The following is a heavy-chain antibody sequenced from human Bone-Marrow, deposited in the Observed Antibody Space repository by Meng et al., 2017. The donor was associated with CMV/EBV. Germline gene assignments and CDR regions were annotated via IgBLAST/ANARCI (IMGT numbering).Heavy chain of an antibody. CDR3: ARVLPPGNWFDP. V-gene: IGHV4-39*07. CDR1: GGSISSSSYY. CDR2: IYYSGST. J-gene: IGHJ5*02. Sequence: QLHLQESGPGLVTPSETLSLTCTVSGGSISSSSYYWGWIRQPPGKGLEWIGSIYYSGSTYYNPSLKSRVTISVDTSKNQFSLKLSSVTAADTAVYYCARVLPPGNWFDPWGQGTLVTVSS. D-gene: IGHD3-10*01.